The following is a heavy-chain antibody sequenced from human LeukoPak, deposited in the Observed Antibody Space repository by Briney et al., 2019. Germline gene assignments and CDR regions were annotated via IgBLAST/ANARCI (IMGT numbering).Heavy chain of an antibody. V-gene: IGHV4-59*11. CDR3: ARDYYDSRGEAFDI. CDR1: GDSIGSHY. D-gene: IGHD3-22*01. J-gene: IGHJ3*02. CDR2: IFYVGST. Sequence: SETLSLTCTVSGDSIGSHYWSWIRQPPGKGLEWIGYIFYVGSTNYNPFLKSRVTISVDTSKNQFSLRLNSVTAADTAVYYCARDYYDSRGEAFDIWGQGTMVTVSS.